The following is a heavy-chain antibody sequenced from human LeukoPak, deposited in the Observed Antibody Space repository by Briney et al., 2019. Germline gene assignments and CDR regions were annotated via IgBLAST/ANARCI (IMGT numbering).Heavy chain of an antibody. CDR2: INQDGSVK. CDR1: GFAFSTYW. V-gene: IGHV3-7*01. J-gene: IGHJ4*02. Sequence: RTGGSLRLSCAASGFAFSTYWKDWVRQAPGKGLEWVGNINQDGSVKHYVDSVRGRFTISRDNARNSVYLQMNALRVEDTAVYYCTRDFVFWGQGTLVTASS. D-gene: IGHD3-3*01. CDR3: TRDFVF.